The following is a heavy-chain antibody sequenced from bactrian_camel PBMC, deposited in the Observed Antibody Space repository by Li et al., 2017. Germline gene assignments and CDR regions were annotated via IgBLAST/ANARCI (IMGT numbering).Heavy chain of an antibody. V-gene: IGHV3S53*01. Sequence: QVQLVESGGGSVQAGGSLTLSCAHSGYFCCMGWFRQAPGKTREGVAAIDCDGRLTHAESVKGRFTISEDNAKNTLYLQMNSLKPEDTAMYYCAADSGRYCSGSAVYYNYRGQGTQVTVS. CDR2: IDCDGRL. CDR1: GYFCC. J-gene: IGHJ4*01. CDR3: AADSGRYCSGSAVYYNY. D-gene: IGHD2*01.